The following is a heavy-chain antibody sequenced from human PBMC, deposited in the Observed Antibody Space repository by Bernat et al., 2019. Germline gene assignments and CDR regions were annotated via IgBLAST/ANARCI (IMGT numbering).Heavy chain of an antibody. V-gene: IGHV4-34*01. D-gene: IGHD4-17*01. CDR1: GGSFRDHH. CDR2: IYYSGST. J-gene: IGHJ1*01. CDR3: ASTTTVTTAEYFQH. Sequence: QVELQQWGAGLLKPSETLSLTCAVYGGSFRDHHWSWIRQPPGKGLEWIESIYYSGSTYYNPSLKSRVTISVDTSKNQFSLKLSSVTAADTAVYYCASTTTVTTAEYFQHWGQGTLVTVSS.